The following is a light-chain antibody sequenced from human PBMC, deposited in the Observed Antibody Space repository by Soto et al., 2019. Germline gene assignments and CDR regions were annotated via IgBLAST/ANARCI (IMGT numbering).Light chain of an antibody. CDR2: EVS. J-gene: IGLJ1*01. CDR3: KSYTSSNTLV. Sequence: QIALTQAGSVLGSLGQSITISCTPTKTDISFFNYVSWYQQHSGKAPKLIIYEVSSRPSGVSNRFSGSRSGNTASLTISGLQTEDEADYYCKSYTSSNTLVFGTGTKVTVL. CDR1: KTDISFFNY. V-gene: IGLV2-14*01.